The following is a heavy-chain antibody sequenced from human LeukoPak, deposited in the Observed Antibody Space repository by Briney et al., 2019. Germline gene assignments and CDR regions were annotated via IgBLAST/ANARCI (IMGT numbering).Heavy chain of an antibody. V-gene: IGHV3-23*01. CDR1: GFTFSSYA. CDR3: AKGGYSNGRYYYYYMDV. Sequence: GSLRLSCAASGFTFSSYAMNWVRQAPGKGLEWVSTISGGGGSTYYADSAKGRFTISRDNSKNTLYLQMNSLRAEDTAVYYCAKGGYSNGRYYYYYMDVWGEGTTVTVSS. CDR2: ISGGGGST. D-gene: IGHD5-18*01. J-gene: IGHJ6*03.